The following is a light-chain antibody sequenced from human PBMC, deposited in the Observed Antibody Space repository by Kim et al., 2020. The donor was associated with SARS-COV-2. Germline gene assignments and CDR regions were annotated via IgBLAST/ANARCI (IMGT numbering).Light chain of an antibody. CDR1: QSISTW. V-gene: IGKV1-5*03. Sequence: ASVGDRVTITCRDSQSISTWLAWYQQKPGKVPKLLIYKASRLESGVPSRFSGSGSGTEFTLTISSLQPDDFATYYCQQYSSYYRTFGQGTKVDIK. CDR3: QQYSSYYRT. J-gene: IGKJ1*01. CDR2: KAS.